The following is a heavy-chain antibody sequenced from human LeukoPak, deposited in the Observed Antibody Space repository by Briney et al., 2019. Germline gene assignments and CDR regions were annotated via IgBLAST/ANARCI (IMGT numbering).Heavy chain of an antibody. V-gene: IGHV1-2*02. CDR1: GGTFSSYA. CDR3: AVTQLVRGYFDY. Sequence: GASVKVSCKASGGTFSSYAISWVRQAPGQGLEWMGWINPNSGGTNYAQKFQGRVTMTRDTSISTAYMELSRLRSDDTAVYYCAVTQLVRGYFDYWGQGTLVTVSS. CDR2: INPNSGGT. D-gene: IGHD6-13*01. J-gene: IGHJ4*02.